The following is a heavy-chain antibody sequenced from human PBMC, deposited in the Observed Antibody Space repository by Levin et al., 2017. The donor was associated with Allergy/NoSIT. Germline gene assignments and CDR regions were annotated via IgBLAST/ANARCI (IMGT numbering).Heavy chain of an antibody. CDR3: VKDRRLWFGGGRGMDDY. Sequence: QSGGSLRLSCSASGFTFSSYAMHWVRQAPGKGLEYVSAISSNGGSTYYADSVKGRFTISRDNSKNTLYLQMSSLRAEDTAVYYCVKDRRLWFGGGRGMDDYWGQGTLVTVSS. D-gene: IGHD3-10*01. J-gene: IGHJ4*02. V-gene: IGHV3-64D*06. CDR1: GFTFSSYA. CDR2: ISSNGGST.